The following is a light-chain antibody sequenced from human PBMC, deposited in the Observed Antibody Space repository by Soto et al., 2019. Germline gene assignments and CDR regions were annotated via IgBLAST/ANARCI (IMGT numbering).Light chain of an antibody. CDR3: QNFGDSPFT. CDR2: GAS. CDR1: ETISSHY. V-gene: IGKV3-20*01. Sequence: PGERATLSCRASETISSHYIAWYQQKPCQAPRLLIFGASTRATGIPDRFSGSWSGTDFTLTISRLEPEDFAMYYCQNFGDSPFTFGPGTKVDIK. J-gene: IGKJ3*01.